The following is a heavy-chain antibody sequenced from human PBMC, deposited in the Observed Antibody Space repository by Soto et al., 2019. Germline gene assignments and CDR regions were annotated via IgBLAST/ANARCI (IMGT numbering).Heavy chain of an antibody. V-gene: IGHV1-3*05. Sequence: QVQLVQSGAEEKKPGASVKVSCKASGYTFTSYDMHWVRQAPGQRLEWMGWINAGNGNTKYSQKFQGRVTIPRDTSASTAYMELSSLRSEDTAVYYCARDKITGIPDYWGQGTLVTVSS. CDR3: ARDKITGIPDY. J-gene: IGHJ4*02. D-gene: IGHD1-20*01. CDR1: GYTFTSYD. CDR2: INAGNGNT.